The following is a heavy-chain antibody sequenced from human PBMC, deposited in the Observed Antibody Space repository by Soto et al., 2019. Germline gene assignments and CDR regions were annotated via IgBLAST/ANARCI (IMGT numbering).Heavy chain of an antibody. J-gene: IGHJ3*02. D-gene: IGHD6-19*01. CDR3: ARRTVIEVAGADAFDI. CDR2: IYPGDSDT. CDR1: GYSFTSYW. V-gene: IGHV5-51*01. Sequence: GESLKISCKGSGYSFTSYWIGWVRQMPGKGLEWMGIIYPGDSDTRYSPSFQGQVTISADKSISTAYLQWSSLKASDTAMYYCARRTVIEVAGADAFDIWGQGTMVTVSS.